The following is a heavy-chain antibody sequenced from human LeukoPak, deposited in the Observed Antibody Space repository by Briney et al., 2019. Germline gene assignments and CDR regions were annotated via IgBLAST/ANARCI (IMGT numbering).Heavy chain of an antibody. V-gene: IGHV3-21*01. D-gene: IGHD3-22*01. J-gene: IGHJ4*02. CDR1: GFTFSSYS. CDR2: ISSSSTYI. Sequence: GGSLRLSCAASGFTFSSYSMNWVRQAPGKGLEWVSSISSSSTYIYYADSVKGRFTISRDNAKNSLYLQMNSLRAEDTAVYYCARLGYYYDSSEDPYFDYWGQGILVTVSS. CDR3: ARLGYYYDSSEDPYFDY.